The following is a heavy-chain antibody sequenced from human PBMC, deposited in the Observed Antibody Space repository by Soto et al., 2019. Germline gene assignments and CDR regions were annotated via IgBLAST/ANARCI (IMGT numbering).Heavy chain of an antibody. Sequence: QVQLVQSGAEVKKPGSSVKVSCKASGGSFSNFVISWVRQAPGQGLEWMGGIIPNFGTTTYAQKFQGNVTITADETTRTADLELSGLTAEDTSVYYCARDVGGEATILYWGQGTLVTAPS. D-gene: IGHD5-12*01. CDR2: IIPNFGTT. CDR3: ARDVGGEATILY. CDR1: GGSFSNFV. V-gene: IGHV1-69*01. J-gene: IGHJ4*02.